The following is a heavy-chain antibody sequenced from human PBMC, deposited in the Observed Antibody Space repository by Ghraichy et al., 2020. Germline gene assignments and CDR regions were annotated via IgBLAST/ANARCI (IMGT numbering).Heavy chain of an antibody. J-gene: IGHJ6*02. V-gene: IGHV1-2*02. CDR1: GYTFIGYY. CDR2: INPNSGGT. D-gene: IGHD2-2*01. CDR3: ARVGGGFCSSNSCLGRVMDV. Sequence: ASVKVSCKTSGYTFIGYYIHWVRQAPGQGLEWMGWINPNSGGTNYAQKFQGRVTLTRDMSISTAYMELSRLTSDDTAVFYCARVGGGFCSSNSCLGRVMDVWGQGTTVTVS.